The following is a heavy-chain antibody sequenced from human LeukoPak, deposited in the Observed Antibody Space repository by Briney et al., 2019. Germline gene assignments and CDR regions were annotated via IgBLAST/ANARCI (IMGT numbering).Heavy chain of an antibody. CDR2: IYYSGST. V-gene: IGHV4-59*01. CDR3: ARSGVYGGYSYDN. Sequence: SETLSLTCTVSGGSISSYYWSWIRQPPGKGLEWIGYIYYSGSTNYNPSLKSRVTISVDTSKNQFSLKLSSVTAADTAVYYCARSGVYGGYSYDNWGQGTLVTVSS. D-gene: IGHD5-18*01. CDR1: GGSISSYY. J-gene: IGHJ4*02.